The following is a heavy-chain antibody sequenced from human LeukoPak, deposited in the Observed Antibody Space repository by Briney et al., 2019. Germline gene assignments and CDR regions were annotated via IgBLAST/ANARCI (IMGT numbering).Heavy chain of an antibody. CDR2: IYTSGST. CDR1: GGSISSYY. D-gene: IGHD3-3*01. V-gene: IGHV4-4*09. J-gene: IGHJ3*02. CDR3: ARHYDFWSGPSAFDI. Sequence: SETLSLTCTVSGGSISSYYWSWIRQPPGKGLEWIGYIYTSGSTNYNPSLKSRVTISVDTSKNQFSLELSSVTAADTAVYYCARHYDFWSGPSAFDIWGQGTMVTVSS.